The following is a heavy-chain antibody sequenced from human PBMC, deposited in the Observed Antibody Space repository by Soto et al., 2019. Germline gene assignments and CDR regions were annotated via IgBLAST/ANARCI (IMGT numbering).Heavy chain of an antibody. Sequence: GGFLRLSCAASGLTFSSYDMHWVRQATGKGLEWVSAIGTAGDTYYPGSVKGRFTISRENAKNSLYLQMNSLRAEDTAVYYCARGFTIRSIGYWGQGTLVTVSS. J-gene: IGHJ4*02. CDR3: ARGFTIRSIGY. CDR2: IGTAGDT. D-gene: IGHD3-3*01. V-gene: IGHV3-13*01. CDR1: GLTFSSYD.